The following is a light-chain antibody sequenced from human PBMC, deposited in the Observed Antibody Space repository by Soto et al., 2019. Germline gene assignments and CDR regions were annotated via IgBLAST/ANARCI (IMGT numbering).Light chain of an antibody. J-gene: IGKJ1*01. Sequence: DIQMTQSPSSVSASVGDRVTITCRASQGVSSWLAWFQQKPGKAPKLLIYKTSILENGVPSRFSGSGSGTEFTLSISSLQPDDFATYXXXQYNSYWTFGQGTKVDIK. V-gene: IGKV1-5*03. CDR1: QGVSSW. CDR3: XQYNSYWT. CDR2: KTS.